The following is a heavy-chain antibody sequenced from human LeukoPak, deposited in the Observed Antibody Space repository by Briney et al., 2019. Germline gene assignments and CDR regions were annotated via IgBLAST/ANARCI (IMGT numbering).Heavy chain of an antibody. CDR2: ISYDGSNT. V-gene: IGHV3-30-3*01. D-gene: IGHD2-2*02. J-gene: IGHJ4*02. CDR3: AKDLDCSSTSCYKDY. CDR1: RFTFSNYA. Sequence: HPGGSLRLSCAASRFTFSNYAMNWVRQAPGKGLEWVAVISYDGSNTYYADSVKGRFTISGDNSKNTLYLQMNSLRAEDTAVYYCAKDLDCSSTSCYKDYWGQGTLVTVSS.